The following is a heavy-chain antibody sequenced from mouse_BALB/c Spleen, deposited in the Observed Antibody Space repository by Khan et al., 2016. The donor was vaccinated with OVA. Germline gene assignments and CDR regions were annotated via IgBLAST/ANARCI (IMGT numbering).Heavy chain of an antibody. CDR3: VRDGAYYRNDGWVAY. J-gene: IGHJ3*01. CDR2: INPSNGYT. CDR1: GYTFTSYT. V-gene: IGHV1-4*01. Sequence: QVQLQQSGAELARPGASVKMSCKASGYTFTSYTIHWIKLRPGQGLEWIGYINPSNGYTNYNQKFKDKATLTADKSSTTAYMQLSSLTSDDSAGYNWVRDGAYYRNDGWVAYWGQGTLGTVSA. D-gene: IGHD2-14*01.